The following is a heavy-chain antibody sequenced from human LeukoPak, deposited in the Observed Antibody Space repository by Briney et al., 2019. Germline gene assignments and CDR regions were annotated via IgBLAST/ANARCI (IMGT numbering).Heavy chain of an antibody. Sequence: PGGSLRLSCAASGFTFSSYAMSWVRQAPGKGLEWVSAISGSGGSTYYADSVKGRFTISRDNSKNTLCLQMNSLRAEDTAVYYCAKLYLGIAAASTDYWGQGTLVTVSS. CDR3: AKLYLGIAAASTDY. J-gene: IGHJ4*02. CDR2: ISGSGGST. D-gene: IGHD6-13*01. CDR1: GFTFSSYA. V-gene: IGHV3-23*01.